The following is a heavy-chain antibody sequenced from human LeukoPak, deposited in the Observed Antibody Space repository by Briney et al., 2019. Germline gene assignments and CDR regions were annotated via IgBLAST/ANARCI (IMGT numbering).Heavy chain of an antibody. J-gene: IGHJ3*02. CDR3: ARDPSYGGGPGAFDI. Sequence: SETLSLTCTVSGGSISSYYWSWIRKPPGKGLEWIGYIYYSGSTNYNPSLKSRVTISVDTSKNQFSLKLSSVTAADTAVYYCARDPSYGGGPGAFDIWGQGTMVTVSS. CDR1: GGSISSYY. D-gene: IGHD4-23*01. V-gene: IGHV4-59*01. CDR2: IYYSGST.